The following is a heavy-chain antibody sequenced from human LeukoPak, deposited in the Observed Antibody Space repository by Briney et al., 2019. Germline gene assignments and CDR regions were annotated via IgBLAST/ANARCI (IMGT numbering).Heavy chain of an antibody. D-gene: IGHD3-22*01. CDR1: GYTFTSYD. V-gene: IGHV1-2*02. J-gene: IGHJ4*02. Sequence: ASVKVSCKASGYTFTSYDINWVRQATGHGLEWMGWINPDSGGTNYAQKFQGRVTMTRDTSITTAYMELSRLTSDDTAVYYCASLAHFDGSTYYPDFWGQGTLVTVSS. CDR2: INPDSGGT. CDR3: ASLAHFDGSTYYPDF.